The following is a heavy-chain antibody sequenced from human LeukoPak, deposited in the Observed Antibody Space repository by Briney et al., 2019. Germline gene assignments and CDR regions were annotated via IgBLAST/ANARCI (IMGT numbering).Heavy chain of an antibody. Sequence: GGSLRLSCAASGFSFSSYTMNWVRQAPGKGLEWVSSISISSSSIYYADSVKGRFTISRDNAKNSLYLQMNSLRVEDTAIYYCVKVAKYYYGSETYYFFEHWGQGTPVTASS. J-gene: IGHJ4*02. V-gene: IGHV3-21*01. D-gene: IGHD3-10*01. CDR2: ISISSSSI. CDR3: VKVAKYYYGSETYYFFEH. CDR1: GFSFSSYT.